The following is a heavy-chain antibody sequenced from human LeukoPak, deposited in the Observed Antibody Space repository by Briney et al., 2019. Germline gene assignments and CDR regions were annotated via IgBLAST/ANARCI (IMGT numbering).Heavy chain of an antibody. CDR1: GFTFSDYN. V-gene: IGHV3-11*01. J-gene: IGHJ4*02. CDR2: ISRSGSTK. D-gene: IGHD5-12*01. Sequence: PGGSLRPSCAASGFTFSDYNMRWIRQAPGKGLEWVSSISRSGSTKYYADSVKGRFTISRDNAKNSLFLQMNRLRAEDTALYYCATNGGGDSGYGNFDYWGQGTLVTVSS. CDR3: ATNGGGDSGYGNFDY.